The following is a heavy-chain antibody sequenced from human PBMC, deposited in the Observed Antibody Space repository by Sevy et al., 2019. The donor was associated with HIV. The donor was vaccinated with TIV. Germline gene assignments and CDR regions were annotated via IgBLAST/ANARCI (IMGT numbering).Heavy chain of an antibody. CDR1: AFSFNTYA. CDR3: AKPRGSFYFDY. Sequence: GGSLRLSCAASAFSFNTYAMSWVRRAPGKGLEWVSTISGSGDSTFYSDSVKGRFTISRDNSKNTLYLQMNSLRAEDTAVYYCAKPRGSFYFDYWVQGTLVTVSS. D-gene: IGHD3-16*01. V-gene: IGHV3-23*01. CDR2: ISGSGDST. J-gene: IGHJ4*02.